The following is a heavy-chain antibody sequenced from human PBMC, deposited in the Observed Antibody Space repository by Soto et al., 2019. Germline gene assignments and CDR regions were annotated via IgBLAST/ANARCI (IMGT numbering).Heavy chain of an antibody. CDR3: AKVYSGSYDNWFDP. CDR1: GFTFSSYA. V-gene: IGHV3-23*01. D-gene: IGHD1-26*01. J-gene: IGHJ5*02. Sequence: PGGSLRLSCAASGFTFSSYAMSWVRQAPGKGLEWVSAISGSGGSTYYADSVKGRFTISRDNSKNTLYLQMNSLRAEDTAVYYCAKVYSGSYDNWFDPWGQGTLVTSPQ. CDR2: ISGSGGST.